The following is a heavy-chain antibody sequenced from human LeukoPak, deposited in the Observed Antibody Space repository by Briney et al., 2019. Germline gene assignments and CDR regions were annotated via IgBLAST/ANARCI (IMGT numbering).Heavy chain of an antibody. V-gene: IGHV4-39*07. J-gene: IGHJ6*03. CDR3: ARGPRDDSGYYYYYMDV. Sequence: PETLSLTCTVSGGSISSSSYYWGWIRQPPGKGLEWIGSIYYSGSTYYNPSLKSRVTISVDTSKNQFSLKLSSVTAADTAVYYCARGPRDDSGYYYYYMDVWGKGTTVTVSS. CDR1: GGSISSSSYY. CDR2: IYYSGST. D-gene: IGHD3-10*01.